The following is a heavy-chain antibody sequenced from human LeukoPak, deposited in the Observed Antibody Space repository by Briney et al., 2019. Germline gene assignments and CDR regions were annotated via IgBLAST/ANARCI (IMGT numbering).Heavy chain of an antibody. D-gene: IGHD2-15*01. CDR3: ARDVVRIPPGHFDI. CDR2: ISAYNGNT. V-gene: IGHV1-18*01. J-gene: IGHJ3*02. Sequence: AAVKVSCKASGYTFTSYGISWVRQAPGQGLEWMGWISAYNGNTNYAQKLQGRVTMTTDTSTSTAYMELRSLRSDNTAVYYCARDVVRIPPGHFDIWGQGTMVTVSS. CDR1: GYTFTSYG.